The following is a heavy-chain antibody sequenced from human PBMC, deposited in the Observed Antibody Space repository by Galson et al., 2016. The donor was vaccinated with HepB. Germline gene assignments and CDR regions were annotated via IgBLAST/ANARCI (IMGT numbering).Heavy chain of an antibody. V-gene: IGHV4-31*03. Sequence: TLSLTCSVSDGSINSGGYYWSWIRQLPGKGLEWIGYIYYSGITYYNPSLKSRVTISEDTSKSQFSLRLSSVTAADTAVYYCARDRDYEYYFDSWGPGTLVTVSS. D-gene: IGHD4-17*01. CDR1: DGSINSGGYY. J-gene: IGHJ4*02. CDR2: IYYSGIT. CDR3: ARDRDYEYYFDS.